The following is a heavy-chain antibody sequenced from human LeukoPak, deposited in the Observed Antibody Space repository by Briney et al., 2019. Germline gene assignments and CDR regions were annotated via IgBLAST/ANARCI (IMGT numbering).Heavy chain of an antibody. J-gene: IGHJ3*02. Sequence: AGGSLRLSCAASGFTFSSYWMSWVRQAPGKGLEWVANIKQDGSEKYYVDSVKGRFTISRDNVKNSLYLQMNSLRAEDTAVYYCVKDRLLPHSPGDAFDIWGQGAMVTVSS. D-gene: IGHD3-10*01. CDR2: IKQDGSEK. V-gene: IGHV3-7*03. CDR3: VKDRLLPHSPGDAFDI. CDR1: GFTFSSYW.